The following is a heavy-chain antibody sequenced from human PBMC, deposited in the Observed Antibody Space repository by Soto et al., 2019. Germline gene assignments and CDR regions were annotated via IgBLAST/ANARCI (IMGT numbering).Heavy chain of an antibody. Sequence: SETLSLTCTVPGGSISSYYWSWIRQPPGKGLEWIGYIYYSGSTNYNPSLKSRVTISVDTSKNQFSLKLSSVTAADTAVYYCARHTIWGPKTFFDYWGQGTLVTVSS. CDR3: ARHTIWGPKTFFDY. CDR2: IYYSGST. V-gene: IGHV4-59*08. D-gene: IGHD7-27*01. CDR1: GGSISSYY. J-gene: IGHJ4*02.